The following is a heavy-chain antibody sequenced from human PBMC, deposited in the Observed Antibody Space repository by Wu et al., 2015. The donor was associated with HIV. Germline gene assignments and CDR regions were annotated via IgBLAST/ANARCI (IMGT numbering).Heavy chain of an antibody. D-gene: IGHD2-15*01. CDR1: GYTFTSYY. Sequence: QLVQSGAEVRKPGTSVKVSCKASGYTFTSYYMNWVRQAPGQGLEWMGIINPSGGSTSYAQKFQGRITMTRDTSTSTAYLEVRSLRSDDTAVYYCARDYCSGGFCHYFFDSWGQGTLVTVSS. CDR2: INPSGGST. V-gene: IGHV1-46*01. J-gene: IGHJ4*02. CDR3: ARDYCSGGFCHYFFDS.